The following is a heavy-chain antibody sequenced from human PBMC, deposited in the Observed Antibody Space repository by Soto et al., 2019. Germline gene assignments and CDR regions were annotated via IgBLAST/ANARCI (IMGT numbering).Heavy chain of an antibody. CDR2: IIPIFGTA. Sequence: SVKVSCKASGGTFSSYAISWVRQAPGQGLEWMGGIIPIFGTANYAQKFQGRVTITADESTSTAYMELSSLRSEDTAVYYCARVSVVVVAATHLEYNWFDPWGQGTLVTVSS. D-gene: IGHD2-15*01. CDR1: GGTFSSYA. CDR3: ARVSVVVVAATHLEYNWFDP. J-gene: IGHJ5*02. V-gene: IGHV1-69*13.